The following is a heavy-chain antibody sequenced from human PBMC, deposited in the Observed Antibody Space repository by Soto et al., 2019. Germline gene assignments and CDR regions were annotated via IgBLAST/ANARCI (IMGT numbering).Heavy chain of an antibody. CDR3: ATKRITGTTDYYYYGLDV. V-gene: IGHV1-69*06. D-gene: IGHD1-7*01. CDR2: IIPIFGTA. Sequence: SVKVSCKASGGTFSSYAISWVRQAPGQGLEWMGGIIPIFGTANYAQKFQGRVTMTEDTSTDTAYMELSSLRSEDTAVYYCATKRITGTTDYYYYGLDVWGQGTTVTVSS. CDR1: GGTFSSYA. J-gene: IGHJ6*02.